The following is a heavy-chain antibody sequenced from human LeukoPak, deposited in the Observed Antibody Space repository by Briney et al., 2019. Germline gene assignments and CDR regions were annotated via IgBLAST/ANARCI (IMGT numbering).Heavy chain of an antibody. CDR1: GFSFDDYG. CDR2: INWNGGST. V-gene: IGHV3-20*04. CDR3: ARDGPPRSPTSGWFDP. Sequence: PGGSLRLSCAASGFSFDDYGMSWVRQAPGKGLEWVSGINWNGGSTGYADSVKGRFTISRDNTKNSLDLQMNSLRAEDTAIYYCARDGPPRSPTSGWFDPWGQGILVTVSS. D-gene: IGHD2-15*01. J-gene: IGHJ5*02.